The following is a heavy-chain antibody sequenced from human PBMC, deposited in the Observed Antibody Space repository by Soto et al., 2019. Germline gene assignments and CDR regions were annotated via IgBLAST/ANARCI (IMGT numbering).Heavy chain of an antibody. CDR2: IIPIDGKT. J-gene: IGHJ4*02. CDR3: ATHYVILAHGFDY. V-gene: IGHV1-69*10. Sequence: ASVKVSCKASGGTFSSYAIIWVRQAPGQGLEWMGGIIPIDGKTNYAQKFQGRVTMTEDTSTDTAYMELSSLRSEDTAVYYCATHYVILAHGFDYWGQGTLVTVSS. CDR1: GGTFSSYA. D-gene: IGHD2-21*01.